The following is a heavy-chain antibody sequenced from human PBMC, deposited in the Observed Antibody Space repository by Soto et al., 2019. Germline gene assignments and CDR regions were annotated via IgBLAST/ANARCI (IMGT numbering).Heavy chain of an antibody. Sequence: LRLSCTVSGFTFGDYAMSWVRQAPGKGLEWVGFIRSKAYGGTTEYAASVKGRFTISRDDSKSIAYLQMNSLKTEDTAVYYCTRVIAVAGHFDYWGQGTLVTVSS. J-gene: IGHJ4*02. CDR1: GFTFGDYA. CDR2: IRSKAYGGTT. V-gene: IGHV3-49*04. D-gene: IGHD6-19*01. CDR3: TRVIAVAGHFDY.